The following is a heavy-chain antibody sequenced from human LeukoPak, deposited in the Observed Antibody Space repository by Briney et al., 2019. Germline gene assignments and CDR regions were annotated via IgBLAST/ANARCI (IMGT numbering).Heavy chain of an antibody. CDR3: ARVFSFGDYIWGSYRYYFDY. D-gene: IGHD3-16*02. CDR2: ISTYNANT. Sequence: ASVKVSCKASGYTFTSFGISWVRQAPGQGVEWMGWISTYNANTNYAQKLQGRVTMTTDTSTSTSYMELRSLRSDDTAVYLCARVFSFGDYIWGSYRYYFDYWGQGTLVTVSS. V-gene: IGHV1-18*01. J-gene: IGHJ4*02. CDR1: GYTFTSFG.